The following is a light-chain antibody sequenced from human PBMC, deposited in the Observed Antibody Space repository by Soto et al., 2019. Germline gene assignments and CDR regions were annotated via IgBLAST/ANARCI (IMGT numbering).Light chain of an antibody. V-gene: IGKV1-9*01. CDR3: QQLNSYPYT. CDR2: AAS. CDR1: QGISGY. Sequence: DIQLTQSPSFLSASVGDRVTITCRASQGISGYVAWYQQKPGKVPKALIYAASTLQSGVPSRFSGSGSGTEFTLTISSLQPEDFATYYCQQLNSYPYTFGQGTKLEIK. J-gene: IGKJ2*01.